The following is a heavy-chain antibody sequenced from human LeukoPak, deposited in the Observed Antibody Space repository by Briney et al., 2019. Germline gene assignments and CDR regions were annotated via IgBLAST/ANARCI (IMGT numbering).Heavy chain of an antibody. V-gene: IGHV1-2*02. J-gene: IGHJ4*02. CDR3: ARERGPIVVVPAAIGY. D-gene: IGHD2-2*02. CDR1: GYTFTGYY. CDR2: INPDSGGT. Sequence: ASVKVSCKASGYTFTGYYMHWVRQAPGQGLEWMGWINPDSGGTNYAQKFQGRVTMTRDTSISTAYMELSRLRSDDMAVYYCARERGPIVVVPAAIGYWGQGTLVTVSS.